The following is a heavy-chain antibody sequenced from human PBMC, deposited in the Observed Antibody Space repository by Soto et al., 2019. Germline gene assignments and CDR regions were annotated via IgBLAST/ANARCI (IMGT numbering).Heavy chain of an antibody. D-gene: IGHD1-7*01. J-gene: IGHJ4*02. CDR1: GDSVSTKSGA. Sequence: QVLLQQSGPGLVRPSQTLSLTCAISGDSVSTKSGAWNWIRQSPSRGLEWLGRTYYRSKWYNDYAVSVRSRMTIDPDTSKNQFSLQLNSVTPEDTAVYYCTRGRGWNYGTFDSWGPGSLVTVSS. CDR2: TYYRSKWYN. CDR3: TRGRGWNYGTFDS. V-gene: IGHV6-1*01.